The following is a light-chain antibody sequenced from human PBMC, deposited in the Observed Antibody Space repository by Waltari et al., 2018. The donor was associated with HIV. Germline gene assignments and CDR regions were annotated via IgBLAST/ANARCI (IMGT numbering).Light chain of an antibody. J-gene: IGLJ2*01. V-gene: IGLV3-9*01. CDR2: RDS. CDR1: TLGSKN. Sequence: SYELTQPRSVSVALGQTATITCGGETLGSKNVHWYQQKPGQAPLLLIYRDSNRPSGIPERLSGSNSGNTATLIINKAQAGDEADYFCQVWDFSSGLVFGGGTKLTVL. CDR3: QVWDFSSGLV.